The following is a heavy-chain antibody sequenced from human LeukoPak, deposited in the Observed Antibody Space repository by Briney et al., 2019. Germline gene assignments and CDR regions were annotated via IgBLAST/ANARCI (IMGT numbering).Heavy chain of an antibody. Sequence: GASVKVSCKASGYTFTSYAISWVRQAPGQGLEWMGGIIPIFGTANYAQKFQGRVTITADESTSTAYMELSSLRSEDTAVYYCARVMAGDGYNYALLYWGQGTLVTVSS. J-gene: IGHJ4*02. CDR1: GYTFTSYA. D-gene: IGHD5-24*01. CDR2: IIPIFGTA. CDR3: ARVMAGDGYNYALLY. V-gene: IGHV1-69*13.